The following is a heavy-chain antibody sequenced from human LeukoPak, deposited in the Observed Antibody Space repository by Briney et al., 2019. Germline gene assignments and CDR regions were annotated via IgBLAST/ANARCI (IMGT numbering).Heavy chain of an antibody. CDR3: VRSASSHSHYLDF. D-gene: IGHD2-2*01. Sequence: KPSETLSLTCSVSGDSLSRYFWSWIRQPPGKGLEWIGYIYYSGTNYNQSLQSRVIISQDTSKNQFSLRLNSVTAADTAVYFCVRSASSHSHYLDFRGRGTTVIVSS. V-gene: IGHV4-59*03. J-gene: IGHJ6*03. CDR1: GDSLSRYF. CDR2: IYYSGT.